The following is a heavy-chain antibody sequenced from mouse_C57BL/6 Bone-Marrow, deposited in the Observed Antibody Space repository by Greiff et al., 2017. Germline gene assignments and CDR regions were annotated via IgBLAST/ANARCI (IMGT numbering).Heavy chain of an antibody. CDR2: IDPANGNT. Sequence: EVQLQESVAELVRPGASVKLSCTASGFNIKNTYMHWVKQRPEQGLEWIGRIDPANGNTKYAPKFQGQATIPADTSSNTAYLQLSSLTSEDTAIYYCASYYGSSYYYAMDYWGQGTSVTVSS. V-gene: IGHV14-3*01. J-gene: IGHJ4*01. CDR3: ASYYGSSYYYAMDY. CDR1: GFNIKNTY. D-gene: IGHD1-1*01.